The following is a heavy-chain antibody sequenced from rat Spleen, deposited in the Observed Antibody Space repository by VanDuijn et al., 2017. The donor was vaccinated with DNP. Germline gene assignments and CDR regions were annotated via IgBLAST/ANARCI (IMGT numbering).Heavy chain of an antibody. CDR3: ASWAPIAPLSTSNY. J-gene: IGHJ2*01. D-gene: IGHD1-2*01. V-gene: IGHV5-58*01. CDR1: GFTFSSYW. Sequence: EVQLVETGGGLVQPGRSLKLSCVASGFTFSSYWMFWIRQAPGKGLEWVASINTDGYAPYYGDSVKGRFTISRYNAENTVYLQMSSLRSEDTATYYCASWAPIAPLSTSNYWGQGVMVTVSS. CDR2: INTDGYAP.